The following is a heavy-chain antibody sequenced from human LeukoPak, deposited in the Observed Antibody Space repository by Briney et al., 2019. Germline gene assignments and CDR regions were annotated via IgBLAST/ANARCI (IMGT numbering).Heavy chain of an antibody. CDR3: ARIPPEGPYYYYYGMDV. Sequence: SVKVSCKASGGTFSSYAISWVRQAPGQGLEWMGGIIPIFGTANYAQKFQGRVTITADESTSTAYMGLSSLRSEDTAVYYCARIPPEGPYYYYYGMDVWGKGTTVTVSS. CDR1: GGTFSSYA. CDR2: IIPIFGTA. D-gene: IGHD1-14*01. V-gene: IGHV1-69*13. J-gene: IGHJ6*04.